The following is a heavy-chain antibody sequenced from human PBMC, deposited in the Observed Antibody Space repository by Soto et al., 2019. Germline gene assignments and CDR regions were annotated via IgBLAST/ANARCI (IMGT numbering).Heavy chain of an antibody. Sequence: QVQLVQSGAEVKKPGASVKVSCKASGYTFTSYGISWVRQAPGQGLEWMGWISAYNGNTSHAQKLQGRVTITTDTSTSAAYRDMRSLRSDDTAVYYCATDRWPFYDCRRYHDSFDICGEGTIVTVSS. CDR3: ATDRWPFYDCRRYHDSFDI. CDR1: GYTFTSYG. J-gene: IGHJ3*02. V-gene: IGHV1-18*01. CDR2: ISAYNGNT. D-gene: IGHD3-22*01.